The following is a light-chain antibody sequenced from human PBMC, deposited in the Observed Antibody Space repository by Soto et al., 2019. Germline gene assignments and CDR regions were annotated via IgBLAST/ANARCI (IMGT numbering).Light chain of an antibody. CDR3: PQYGSSSWT. V-gene: IGKV3-20*01. J-gene: IGKJ1*01. CDR2: GAS. Sequence: EIVLTQSPGTLSLSPGERATLSCRASQSVSSSYLAWYQHKPGQAPRLLIYGASSRATGIPDRFSGSGSGTDCTLTISRLEPEDFAVYYCPQYGSSSWTFGQGTKVDVK. CDR1: QSVSSSY.